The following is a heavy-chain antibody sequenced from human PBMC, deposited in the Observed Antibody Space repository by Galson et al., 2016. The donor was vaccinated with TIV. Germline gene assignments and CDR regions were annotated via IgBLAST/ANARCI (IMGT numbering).Heavy chain of an antibody. CDR3: ARGGGVLRYFDWLPHYGMDV. D-gene: IGHD3-9*01. Sequence: LSLTCTVSGASISSGYWSWIRQPPGKGLEWTGYVYEGARSNYNPSLKSRATISVDTSKSQFSLKLNSVTAADTAVYYCARGGGVLRYFDWLPHYGMDVWGQGTTVTVSS. V-gene: IGHV4-59*12. CDR1: GASISSGY. J-gene: IGHJ6*02. CDR2: VYEGARS.